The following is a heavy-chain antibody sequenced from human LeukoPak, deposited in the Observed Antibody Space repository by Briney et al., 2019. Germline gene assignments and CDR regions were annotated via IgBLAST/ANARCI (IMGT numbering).Heavy chain of an antibody. CDR3: ARDPQFDY. CDR2: IYYSGST. CDR1: GGSISSSSYY. V-gene: IGHV4-39*07. Sequence: PSETLSLTCTVSGGSISSSSYYWGWIRQPPGKGLEWIGSIYYSGSTYYNPSLKSRVTISVDTSKNQFSLKLSSVTAADTAVYYCARDPQFDYWGQGTLVTVSS. J-gene: IGHJ4*02.